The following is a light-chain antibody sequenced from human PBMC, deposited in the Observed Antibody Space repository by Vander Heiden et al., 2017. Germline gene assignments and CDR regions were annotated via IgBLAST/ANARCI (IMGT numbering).Light chain of an antibody. CDR1: SSNIGAGYD. V-gene: IGLV1-40*01. J-gene: IGLJ3*02. Sequence: QSVLTPPPSVSVAPGQMVTISCTGSSSNIGAGYDVHWYQQLPGTAPKLLIYGSIYRPSGVPDRFSGSKSGTSASLAITGLQTEDEAAYYCQSYDTSLNGWVFGGGTKLTVL. CDR2: GSI. CDR3: QSYDTSLNGWV.